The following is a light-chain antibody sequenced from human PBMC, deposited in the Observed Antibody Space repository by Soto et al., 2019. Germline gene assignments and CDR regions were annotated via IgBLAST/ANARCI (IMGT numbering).Light chain of an antibody. CDR2: LNRDGSH. J-gene: IGLJ2*01. CDR3: QTWGTGIVI. V-gene: IGLV4-69*01. Sequence: QTVVTQSPSASASLGASVKLTCTLSSGHSNYAIAWHQQQPEKAPRYLMKLNRDGSHSKGEGLPNRFSGSSSGAERYLTSSSLQSEDEADYYCQTWGTGIVIFGGGTKLTVL. CDR1: SGHSNYA.